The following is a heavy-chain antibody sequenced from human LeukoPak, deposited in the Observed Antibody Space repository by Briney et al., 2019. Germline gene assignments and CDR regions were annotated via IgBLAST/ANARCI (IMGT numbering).Heavy chain of an antibody. V-gene: IGHV3-21*01. J-gene: IGHJ6*02. CDR1: GSSFSSYT. Sequence: GGSLRLSCAASGSSFSSYTMTWVRQAPGKGLEWVSAMSSSSSSIYYADSVRGRFTISRDNAKNSLYLQMNSLRAEDTAVYYCARDQTADVWGQGTTVTVSS. CDR2: MSSSSSSI. D-gene: IGHD5-18*01. CDR3: ARDQTADV.